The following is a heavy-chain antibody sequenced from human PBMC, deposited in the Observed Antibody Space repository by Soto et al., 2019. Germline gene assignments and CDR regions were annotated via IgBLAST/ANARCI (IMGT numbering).Heavy chain of an antibody. CDR1: GFTFGNYA. V-gene: IGHV3-23*01. J-gene: IGHJ6*02. CDR3: TTQFFLSSRKPPEDV. Sequence: ESGGGLVQPGGSLRLSCEGSGFTFGNYAMTWVRQGPGRGLEWVSALSGSSLNTYYAHSVKGRFTISRDNSKNTMYLEMNSLRVDDTAVYYCTTQFFLSSRKPPEDVWGQGTPVAVSS. CDR2: LSGSSLNT.